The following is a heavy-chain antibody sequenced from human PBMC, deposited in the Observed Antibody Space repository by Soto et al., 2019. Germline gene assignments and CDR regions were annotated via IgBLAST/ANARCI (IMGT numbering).Heavy chain of an antibody. Sequence: QVQLQESGPGLVKPSETLSLTCTVSGGSISSYYWSWIRQSPGKGLEWIGYIYYSGSTKYNPSLKSRVTISVDASKNQFSLKLSSVTAADTAVYYGARGRGDTAMAWYYWGQGTLVTVSS. CDR3: ARGRGDTAMAWYY. CDR2: IYYSGST. CDR1: GGSISSYY. D-gene: IGHD5-18*01. J-gene: IGHJ4*02. V-gene: IGHV4-59*01.